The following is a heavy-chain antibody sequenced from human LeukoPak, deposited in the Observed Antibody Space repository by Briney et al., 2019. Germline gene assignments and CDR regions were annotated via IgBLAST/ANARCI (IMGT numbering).Heavy chain of an antibody. V-gene: IGHV1-2*02. CDR2: INPNSGGT. CDR1: GYTFTGYY. J-gene: IGHJ4*02. CDR3: ARESMSGGYFDY. Sequence: ASVKVSCKASGYTFTGYYMHWVRQAPGQGLEWMGWINPNSGGTNYAQKFQGRVTMTRDTSISTAYMELSRLRSDDTAVYYCARESMSGGYFDYWGQGTLVTVSS. D-gene: IGHD2-15*01.